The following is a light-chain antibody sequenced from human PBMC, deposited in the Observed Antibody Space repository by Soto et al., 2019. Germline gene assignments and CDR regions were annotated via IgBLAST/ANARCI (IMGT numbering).Light chain of an antibody. CDR1: QDIRDD. CDR2: GIS. V-gene: IGKV1-17*01. Sequence: DIQMTQSPSSLSASVGDRVTITCRASQDIRDDFAWYQQKPGKAPKRLIYGISNLQSAVPPRFSGSGSGTEFTLLITSLQPEDFATYFCLQYNDLPPTFGLGTKVDIK. CDR3: LQYNDLPPT. J-gene: IGKJ1*01.